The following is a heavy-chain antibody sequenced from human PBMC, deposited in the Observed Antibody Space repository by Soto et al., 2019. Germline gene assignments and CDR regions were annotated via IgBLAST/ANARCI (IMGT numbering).Heavy chain of an antibody. CDR1: GFTFSSYA. J-gene: IGHJ4*02. V-gene: IGHV3-23*01. Sequence: EVQLLESGGGLVQPGGSLRLSCAASGFTFSSYAMSWVRQAPGKGLEWVSAITRNGGYTYYADSVKGRFTISRDNSKNTLYLQMNSLGAEDTAVYYCAKLTGDSWGYFDSWGQGTLVTVSS. D-gene: IGHD2-21*02. CDR2: ITRNGGYT. CDR3: AKLTGDSWGYFDS.